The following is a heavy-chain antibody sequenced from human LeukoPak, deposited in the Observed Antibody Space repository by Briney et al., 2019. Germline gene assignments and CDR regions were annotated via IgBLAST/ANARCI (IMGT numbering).Heavy chain of an antibody. CDR2: IYYSGST. V-gene: IGHV4-31*03. CDR3: ARGVRLPSLRYYYGMDV. J-gene: IGHJ6*02. Sequence: SETLSLTCPVSGGSISSGGYYWSWIRQHPGKGLWPIGYIYYSGSTYYNPSLKSRVTISVDTSKNQFSLQLNSVTATETAVYHCARGVRLPSLRYYYGMDVWGQGTTVTVSS. D-gene: IGHD4-11*01. CDR1: GGSISSGGYY.